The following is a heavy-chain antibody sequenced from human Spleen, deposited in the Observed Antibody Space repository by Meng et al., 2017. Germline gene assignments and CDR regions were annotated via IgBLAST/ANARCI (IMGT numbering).Heavy chain of an antibody. CDR1: DYSINSGLY. CDR3: ARGEFYYYFAMDV. J-gene: IGHJ6*02. Sequence: SETLSLTCTVSDYSINSGLYWGWIRQPPGKGLEWIGEINHSGSTNYNPSLKSRVTVSVDTSKNQFSLKLSSVTAADTAVYYCARGEFYYYFAMDVWGQGSTVTVSS. V-gene: IGHV4-38-2*02. CDR2: INHSGST.